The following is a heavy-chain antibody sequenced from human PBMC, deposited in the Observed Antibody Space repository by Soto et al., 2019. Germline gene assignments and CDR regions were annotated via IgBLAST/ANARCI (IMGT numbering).Heavy chain of an antibody. CDR2: SMPVFPTP. CDR3: ARDKDRLQLGGNYYYILDV. D-gene: IGHD1-1*01. CDR1: GGTFSTSA. J-gene: IGHJ6*02. V-gene: IGHV1-69*12. Sequence: QVPLVPSGAEVKKPGSSVKVSCKASGGTFSTSAISWVRQAPGQGLEWVGGSMPVFPTPDYAQNCQGRVTITADESTTTAYLDLTSLRADDTAVYYCARDKDRLQLGGNYYYILDVWGQGTAITVSS.